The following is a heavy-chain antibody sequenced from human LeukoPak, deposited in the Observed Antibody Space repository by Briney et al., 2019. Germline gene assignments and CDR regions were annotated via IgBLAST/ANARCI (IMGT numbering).Heavy chain of an antibody. Sequence: GGSLRLSCAASGFTFDDYGMSWVRQAPGKGLEWVSGINWNGGSTGYADSVKGRFTISRDNAKNSLYLQMNSLSAEDTALYHCARVREYSSSRWFDPWGQGTLVTVSS. CDR3: ARVREYSSSRWFDP. V-gene: IGHV3-20*01. J-gene: IGHJ5*02. CDR1: GFTFDDYG. CDR2: INWNGGST. D-gene: IGHD6-6*01.